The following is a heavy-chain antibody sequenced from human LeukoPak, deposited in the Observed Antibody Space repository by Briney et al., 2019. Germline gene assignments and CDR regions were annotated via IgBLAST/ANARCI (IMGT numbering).Heavy chain of an antibody. D-gene: IGHD3-9*01. CDR2: IYPGDSDT. Sequence: GESLKISCKGSGYNFTNYWIGWVRQMPGKGLEWMGIIYPGDSDTRYSPSFQGQVTISADKSISTAYLQWSSLKASDTAMYYCATTPEGNYDILTGYYYCWGQGTLVTVSS. J-gene: IGHJ4*02. CDR1: GYNFTNYW. CDR3: ATTPEGNYDILTGYYYC. V-gene: IGHV5-51*01.